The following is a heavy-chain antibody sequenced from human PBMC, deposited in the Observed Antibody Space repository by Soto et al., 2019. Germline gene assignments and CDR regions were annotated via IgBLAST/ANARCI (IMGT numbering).Heavy chain of an antibody. Sequence: EVQLLESGGGLVKPGGSLRLSCAASGFTFSSYAMSWVRQAPGKGLAWVSAISGSGGGTYYADSVKGRFTISRDNSKNTLSLQMNSLRAEDSAVYYCAKGATGYYYYGMDVWGQGTTVTVSS. D-gene: IGHD1-26*01. CDR1: GFTFSSYA. CDR3: AKGATGYYYYGMDV. CDR2: ISGSGGGT. J-gene: IGHJ6*02. V-gene: IGHV3-23*01.